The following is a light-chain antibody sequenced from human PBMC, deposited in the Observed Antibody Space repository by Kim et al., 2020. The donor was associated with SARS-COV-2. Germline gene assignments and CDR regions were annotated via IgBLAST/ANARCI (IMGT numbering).Light chain of an antibody. Sequence: VSPGQTASITCSGDKLGDKYACWYQQKPGQSPVLVIYQDSKRPSGIPERFSGSNSGNTATLTISGTQAMDQADYYCQAWDSSTVVFGGGTQLTVL. CDR2: QDS. CDR3: QAWDSSTVV. V-gene: IGLV3-1*01. CDR1: KLGDKY. J-gene: IGLJ2*01.